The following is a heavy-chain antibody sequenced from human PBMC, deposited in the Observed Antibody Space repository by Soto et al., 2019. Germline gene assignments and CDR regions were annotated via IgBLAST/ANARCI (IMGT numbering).Heavy chain of an antibody. CDR2: IHNRDSP. V-gene: IGHV4-30-4*01. CDR1: GASIHNGGYF. CDR3: ARGSATETVDS. Sequence: QVQLQESGPGLVSPSQTLSLTCSVSGASIHNGGYFWSWIRQYPEKGLEWIGHIHNRDSPYNNPSLSSRATKSADNSMNQLSQALTSETAADKPIYYCARGSATETVDSWGQGILVTVSS. J-gene: IGHJ4*02.